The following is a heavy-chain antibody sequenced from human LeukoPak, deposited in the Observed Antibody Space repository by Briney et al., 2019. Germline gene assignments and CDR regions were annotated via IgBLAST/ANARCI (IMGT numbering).Heavy chain of an antibody. D-gene: IGHD2-2*03. J-gene: IGHJ4*02. CDR1: GYTFTGYY. V-gene: IGHV1-2*02. CDR3: ATGYCSSTNCRIDY. Sequence: ASVKVSCKASGYTFTGYYMHWVRQAPGQGLEWMGWINPNSGGTNYAQKFQGRVTMTTDTSTSTAYMELRSLRSDDTAVYYCATGYCSSTNCRIDYWGQGTLVSVSS. CDR2: INPNSGGT.